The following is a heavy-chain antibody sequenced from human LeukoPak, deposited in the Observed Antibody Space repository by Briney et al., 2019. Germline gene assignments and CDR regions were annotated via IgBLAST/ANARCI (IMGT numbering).Heavy chain of an antibody. CDR1: GGSIGSYY. CDR3: ASYLRDGYNRY. J-gene: IGHJ4*02. CDR2: IFYSGST. V-gene: IGHV4-59*01. Sequence: SETLSLTCTVSGGSIGSYYWSWIRQPPGKGLEWIGYIFYSGSTNYNPSLKSRVTISLDTSKNQFSLRLSSVTAAGTAVYYCASYLRDGYNRYWGQGTLVTVSS. D-gene: IGHD5-24*01.